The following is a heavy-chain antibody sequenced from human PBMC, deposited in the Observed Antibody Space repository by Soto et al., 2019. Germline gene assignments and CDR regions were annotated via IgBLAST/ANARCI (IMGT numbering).Heavy chain of an antibody. D-gene: IGHD2-2*01. CDR3: ARDGGTRYCISTSWHEWYVDL. Sequence: QVQLVQSGAEVKKPGSSVKVSCKASGGTFSSYAISWVRQAPGQGLEWMGGIIPIFGTANYEQKFQGRGTITADESTSTAYMEVSSLRSEDTAVCYCARDGGTRYCISTSWHEWYVDLWGRGTLVTVSS. V-gene: IGHV1-69*12. J-gene: IGHJ2*01. CDR2: IIPIFGTA. CDR1: GGTFSSYA.